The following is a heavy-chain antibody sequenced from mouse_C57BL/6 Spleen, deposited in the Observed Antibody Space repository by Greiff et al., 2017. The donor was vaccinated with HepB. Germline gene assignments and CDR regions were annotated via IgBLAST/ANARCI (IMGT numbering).Heavy chain of an antibody. CDR3: ARGEAVDYGCYAMDY. CDR2: IYPGSGST. Sequence: QVQLQQPGAELVKPGASVKMSCKASGYTFTSYWITWVKQRPGQGLEWIGDIYPGSGSTNYNETFKSKATLTVDTSSSTAYMQLSSLTSEDSAVYYGARGEAVDYGCYAMDYWGQGTSVTVSS. J-gene: IGHJ4*01. CDR1: GYTFTSYW. D-gene: IGHD1-1*01. V-gene: IGHV1-55*01.